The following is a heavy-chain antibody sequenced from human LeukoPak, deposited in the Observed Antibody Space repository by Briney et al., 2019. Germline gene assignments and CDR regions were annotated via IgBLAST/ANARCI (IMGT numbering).Heavy chain of an antibody. CDR3: ARGGQYYDFWSGNNWFDP. D-gene: IGHD3-3*01. Sequence: APVKVSCKASGYTFTSYDINWVRQATGQGLEWMGWMNPNSGNTGYAQKFQGRVTITRNTSISTAYMELSSLRSEDTAVYYCARGGQYYDFWSGNNWFDPWGQGTLVTVSS. CDR2: MNPNSGNT. V-gene: IGHV1-8*03. CDR1: GYTFTSYD. J-gene: IGHJ5*02.